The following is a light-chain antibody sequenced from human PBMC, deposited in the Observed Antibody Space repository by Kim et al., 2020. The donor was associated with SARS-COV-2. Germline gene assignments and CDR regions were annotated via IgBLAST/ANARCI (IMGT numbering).Light chain of an antibody. V-gene: IGLV3-19*01. CDR3: NSRDSSGNHLV. J-gene: IGLJ1*01. Sequence: SSELTQDPAVSVALGQTVRITCQGDSLRRYYASWYQQKPGHAPVLVISGKNNRPSGIPDRFSGSSSGNTASLTITGAQAEDEADYYCNSRDSSGNHLVFG. CDR1: SLRRYY. CDR2: GKN.